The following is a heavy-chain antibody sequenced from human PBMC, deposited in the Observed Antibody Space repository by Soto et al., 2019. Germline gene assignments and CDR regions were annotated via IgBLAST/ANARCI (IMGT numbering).Heavy chain of an antibody. J-gene: IGHJ4*02. Sequence: SETLSLTCAVYGGSFSGYYWSWIRQPPGKGLEWIGEINHSGSTNYNPSLKSRVTISVDTSKNQFSLKLSSVTAADTAVYYCARGLLRYFDWLPTYYFDYWGQGTLVTVSS. V-gene: IGHV4-34*01. CDR1: GGSFSGYY. CDR2: INHSGST. D-gene: IGHD3-9*01. CDR3: ARGLLRYFDWLPTYYFDY.